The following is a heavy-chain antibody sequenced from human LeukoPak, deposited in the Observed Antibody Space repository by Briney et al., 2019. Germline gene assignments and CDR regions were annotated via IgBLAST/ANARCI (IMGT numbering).Heavy chain of an antibody. CDR2: ISSSSSYI. D-gene: IGHD3-3*01. Sequence: GGSLRLSCAASGFTFSSYSMNWVRQAPGKGLEWVSSISSSSSYIYYADSVKGRFTISRDNAKNSLYLQMNSLRAEDTAVYYCAREGSPDFWSGYYGFDYWGQGTLVTVSS. V-gene: IGHV3-21*01. CDR3: AREGSPDFWSGYYGFDY. CDR1: GFTFSSYS. J-gene: IGHJ4*02.